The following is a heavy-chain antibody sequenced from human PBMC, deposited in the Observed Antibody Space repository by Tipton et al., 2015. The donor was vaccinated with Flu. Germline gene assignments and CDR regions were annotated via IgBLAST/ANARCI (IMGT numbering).Heavy chain of an antibody. CDR3: AIRFDL. J-gene: IGHJ2*01. CDR1: GFIFSSYE. Sequence: SLRLSCAASGFIFSSYEMNWVRQAPGQGLEWVSYISSSGNTIYYADSVKGRFTISRDNAKNSLYLQMSSLRAEDTAVYCCAIRFDLWGRGTLVTVSS. CDR2: ISSSGNTI. V-gene: IGHV3-48*03. D-gene: IGHD3-16*01.